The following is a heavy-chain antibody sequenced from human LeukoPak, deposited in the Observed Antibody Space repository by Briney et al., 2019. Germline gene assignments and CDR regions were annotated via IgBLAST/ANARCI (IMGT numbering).Heavy chain of an antibody. CDR1: GFTVSSIY. V-gene: IGHV3-53*01. D-gene: IGHD4-17*01. J-gene: IGHJ4*02. Sequence: GGSLRLSCAASGFTVSSIYMSWVRQAPGKGLEWVSVVYTSGTTYYADSVKGRFTISRDNSKNTLYLQMNSLRAEDTAVYYCAKDEGLFYGDYKYWGQGTLVTVSS. CDR3: AKDEGLFYGDYKY. CDR2: VYTSGTT.